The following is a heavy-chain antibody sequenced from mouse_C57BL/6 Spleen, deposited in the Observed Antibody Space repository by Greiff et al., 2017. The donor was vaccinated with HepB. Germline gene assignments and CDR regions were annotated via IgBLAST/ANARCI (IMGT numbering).Heavy chain of an antibody. Sequence: EVQVVESGGGLVKPGGSLKLSCAASGFTFSDYGMHWVRQAPEKGLEWVAYISSGSSTIYYADTVKGRFTISRDNAKKTLFLQMTSLRSEDTAMYYCARDLYYAMDYWGQGTSVTVSS. CDR1: GFTFSDYG. J-gene: IGHJ4*01. CDR3: ARDLYYAMDY. CDR2: ISSGSSTI. V-gene: IGHV5-17*01.